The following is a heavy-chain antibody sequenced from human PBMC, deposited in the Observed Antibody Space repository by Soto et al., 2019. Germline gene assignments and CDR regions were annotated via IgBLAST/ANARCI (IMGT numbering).Heavy chain of an antibody. V-gene: IGHV6-1*01. Sequence: PSQTLSLTCAISGDSVSSNSAAWNWIRQSPSRGLEWLGRTYYRSKWYNDYAVSVKSRITINPDTSKNQFSLQLNSVTPEDTAVYYCARGGGDSSGYKPGFDEWGQGTLVTVSS. CDR1: GDSVSSNSAA. CDR2: TYYRSKWYN. J-gene: IGHJ4*02. D-gene: IGHD6-19*01. CDR3: ARGGGDSSGYKPGFDE.